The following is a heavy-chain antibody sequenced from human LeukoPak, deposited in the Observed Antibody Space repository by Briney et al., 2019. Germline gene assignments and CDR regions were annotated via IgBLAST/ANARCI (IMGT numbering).Heavy chain of an antibody. D-gene: IGHD5-24*01. V-gene: IGHV4-59*01. CDR1: GGSTSTYY. Sequence: SETLSLTCTVSGGSTSTYYWSWIRQPPGKGLEGIGYIYYSGSTNYNPSLKSRVTISVDTSKNLFSLKLSSVTAADTAVYYCARDNSVRDEAWWFSPWGQGTLVTVSS. J-gene: IGHJ5*02. CDR3: ARDNSVRDEAWWFSP. CDR2: IYYSGST.